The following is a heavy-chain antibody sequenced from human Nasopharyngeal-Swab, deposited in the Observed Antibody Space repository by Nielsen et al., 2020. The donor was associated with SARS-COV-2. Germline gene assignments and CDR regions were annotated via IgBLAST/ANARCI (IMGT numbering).Heavy chain of an antibody. CDR1: GFTVSSNY. V-gene: IGHV3-53*01. CDR3: ARDYSNYRDYYYGMDV. CDR2: IYSGGST. Sequence: GGSLRLSCAASGFTVSSNYMSWVRQAPGKGLEWVSVIYSGGSTYYADSVKGRFTISRDNSKNTLYLQMNSLRAEDMAVYYCARDYSNYRDYYYGMDVWGQGTTVTVSS. D-gene: IGHD4-11*01. J-gene: IGHJ6*02.